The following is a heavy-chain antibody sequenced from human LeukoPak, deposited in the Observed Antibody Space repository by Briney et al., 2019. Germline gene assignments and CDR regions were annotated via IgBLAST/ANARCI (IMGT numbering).Heavy chain of an antibody. Sequence: PSETLSLTCAVYGGSFSGYYWSWIRQPPGKGLEWIGEINHSGSTNYNPSLKSRVTISVDTSKNQFSLKLSSVTAADTAVYYCERGGGSSSYYYYMDVWGKGTTVTVSS. D-gene: IGHD6-6*01. CDR1: GGSFSGYY. V-gene: IGHV4-34*01. CDR3: ERGGGSSSYYYYMDV. J-gene: IGHJ6*03. CDR2: INHSGST.